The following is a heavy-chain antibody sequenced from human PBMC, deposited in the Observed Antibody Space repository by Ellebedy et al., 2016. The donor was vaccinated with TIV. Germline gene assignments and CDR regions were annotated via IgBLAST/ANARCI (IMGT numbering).Heavy chain of an antibody. CDR2: FGGRSTTT. D-gene: IGHD3-3*02. J-gene: IGHJ3*02. Sequence: GGSLRLXCEAYGFTFSSYAMSWLRQAPGKGLEWVSVFGGRSTTTYYADSVKGRFTISRDNSKNTLFLQMNSLRGDDTARYYCAKISPTHRGAFDIWGQGTMVTVSS. CDR1: GFTFSSYA. V-gene: IGHV3-23*01. CDR3: AKISPTHRGAFDI.